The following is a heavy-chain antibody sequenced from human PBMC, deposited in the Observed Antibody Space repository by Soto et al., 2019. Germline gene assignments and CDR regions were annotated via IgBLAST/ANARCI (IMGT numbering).Heavy chain of an antibody. CDR3: ARSAWFGELFYYYYYMDV. J-gene: IGHJ6*03. CDR1: GYTFTSYY. Sequence: ASVKVSCKASGYTFTSYYMHWVRQAPGQGLEWMGIINPSGGSTSYAQKFQGRVTMTRDTSTSTVYMELSSLRSEDTAVYYCARSAWFGELFYYYYYMDVSGKGTTVTVSS. D-gene: IGHD3-10*01. V-gene: IGHV1-46*03. CDR2: INPSGGST.